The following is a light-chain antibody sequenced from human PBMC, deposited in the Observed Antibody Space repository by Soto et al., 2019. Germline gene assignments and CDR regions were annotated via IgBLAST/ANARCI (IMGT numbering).Light chain of an antibody. CDR1: QTVNSIY. CDR3: QQYDTSPRT. V-gene: IGKV3-20*01. J-gene: IGKJ1*01. CDR2: GAS. Sequence: EIVLTQSPGTLSLYRGERATLSCRASQTVNSIYFAWYQREPGQAPRLLIYGASNRATGIPDRFSGSGSGTDFTLTISRLEAEDFGVYYCQQYDTSPRTFGQGTKVEIK.